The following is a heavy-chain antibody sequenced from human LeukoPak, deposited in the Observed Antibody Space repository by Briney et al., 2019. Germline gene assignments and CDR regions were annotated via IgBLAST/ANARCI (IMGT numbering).Heavy chain of an antibody. CDR3: AREADTAMVGDAFDI. D-gene: IGHD5-18*01. CDR1: GFTFSSYW. CDR2: IKQDGSEK. V-gene: IGHV3-7*01. J-gene: IGHJ3*02. Sequence: PGGSLRLSSAASGFTFSSYWMSWVRQAPGKGLEWVANIKQDGSEKYYVDSVKGRFTISRDNAKNSLYLQMNSLRAEDTAVYYCAREADTAMVGDAFDIWGQGTMVTVSS.